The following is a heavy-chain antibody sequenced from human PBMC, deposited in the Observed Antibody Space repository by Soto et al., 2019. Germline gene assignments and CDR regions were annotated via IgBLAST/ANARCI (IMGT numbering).Heavy chain of an antibody. Sequence: EVQLLGSGGGLVQPGGSLRLSCAASGFTFSNYAMSWVRQAPGKGLEWVSSIGGSSGVTYYSDSVKGRFTISRDNSKNTLYLQMNSLRAEDTAVYYCAKGGTRLSSTTCWLWGQGTLVTVSS. V-gene: IGHV3-23*01. J-gene: IGHJ4*02. CDR3: AKGGTRLSSTTCWL. CDR1: GFTFSNYA. D-gene: IGHD2-2*01. CDR2: IGGSSGVT.